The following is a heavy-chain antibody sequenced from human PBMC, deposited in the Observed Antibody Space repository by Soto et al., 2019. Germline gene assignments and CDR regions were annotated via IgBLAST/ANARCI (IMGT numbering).Heavy chain of an antibody. CDR2: IYTSGST. D-gene: IGHD2-15*01. J-gene: IGHJ4*02. Sequence: KTSETLSLTCTVSGGSISSYYWSWIRHPAGKGLEWIGRIYTSGSTNYNPSLKSRVTMSVDTSKNQFSLKLSSVTAADTAVYYCARGGTYCSGGSCYSPFDYWGQGTLVTVSS. CDR1: GGSISSYY. CDR3: ARGGTYCSGGSCYSPFDY. V-gene: IGHV4-4*07.